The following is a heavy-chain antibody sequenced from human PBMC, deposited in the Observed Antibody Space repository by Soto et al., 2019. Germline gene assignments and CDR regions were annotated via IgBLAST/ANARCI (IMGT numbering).Heavy chain of an antibody. J-gene: IGHJ6*02. CDR3: ARDSPKGSGYDYDDEPYGMDV. D-gene: IGHD5-12*01. Sequence: SETLSLTCTVSGGSISSGGYYWSWIRQHPGKGLEWIGYIYYSGSTYYNPSLKSRVTISVDTSKNQFSLKLSSVTAADTAVYYCARDSPKGSGYDYDDEPYGMDVWGQGTTVTVSS. V-gene: IGHV4-31*03. CDR1: GGSISSGGYY. CDR2: IYYSGST.